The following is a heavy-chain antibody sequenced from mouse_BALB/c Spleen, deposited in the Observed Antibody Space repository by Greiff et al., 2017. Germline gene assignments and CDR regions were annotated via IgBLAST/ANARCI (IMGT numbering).Heavy chain of an antibody. CDR2: IDPANGNT. J-gene: IGHJ2*01. CDR3: ARSRCGPTGFFDY. Sequence: EVQLQQSGAELVKPGASVKLSCTASGFNFKDTYMHWVKQRPEQGLEWIGRIDPANGNTKYDPKFQGKATITADTSSNTAYLQLSSLTSEDTAVYYCARSRCGPTGFFDYWGQGTTLTVSS. CDR1: GFNFKDTY. V-gene: IGHV14-3*02.